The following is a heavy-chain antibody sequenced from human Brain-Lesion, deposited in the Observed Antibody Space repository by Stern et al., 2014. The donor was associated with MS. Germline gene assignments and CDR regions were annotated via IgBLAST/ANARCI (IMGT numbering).Heavy chain of an antibody. Sequence: QLVESGGGLVQPGRSLRLSCAASGFTFDGFAMHWVRQAPGKGLEWVSGINWNSGSLAYADSVKGRFSISRDSAKNSLFLQMNSLRPEDTALYYCTKDSGYFSGLFDSWGQGTLVTVSS. J-gene: IGHJ4*02. D-gene: IGHD3-22*01. CDR1: GFTFDGFA. CDR2: INWNSGSL. V-gene: IGHV3-9*01. CDR3: TKDSGYFSGLFDS.